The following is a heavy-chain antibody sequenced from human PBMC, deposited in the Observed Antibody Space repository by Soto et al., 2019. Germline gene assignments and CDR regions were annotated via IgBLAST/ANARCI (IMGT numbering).Heavy chain of an antibody. CDR2: ISGSGGST. CDR3: AKRRSYYGSGSYYDFDY. Sequence: GSLRLSCAASGLTFSSYAMSWVRQAPGKGLEWVSAISGSGGSTYYADSVKGRFTISRDNSKNTLYLQMNSLRAEDTAVYYCAKRRSYYGSGSYYDFDYWGQGTLVTVSS. V-gene: IGHV3-23*01. CDR1: GLTFSSYA. J-gene: IGHJ4*02. D-gene: IGHD3-10*01.